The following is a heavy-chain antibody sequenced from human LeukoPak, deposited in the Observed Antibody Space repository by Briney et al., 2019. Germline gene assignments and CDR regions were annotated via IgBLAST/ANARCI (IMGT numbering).Heavy chain of an antibody. D-gene: IGHD6-19*01. Sequence: ASVKVSCKASGYTFTGYYMHWVRQAPGQGLEWMGWIKPNSGSTNYAQKFQGRVTMTRDTSISTAYMELSRLRSDDTAVYYWARARYSSGCYGSNFDYWGQGTLVTVSS. CDR3: ARARYSSGCYGSNFDY. CDR2: IKPNSGST. V-gene: IGHV1-2*02. CDR1: GYTFTGYY. J-gene: IGHJ4*02.